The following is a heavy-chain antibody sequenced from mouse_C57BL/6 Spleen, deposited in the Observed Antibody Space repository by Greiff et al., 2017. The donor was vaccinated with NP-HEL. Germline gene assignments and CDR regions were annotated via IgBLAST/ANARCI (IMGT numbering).Heavy chain of an antibody. CDR2: INPGSGGT. D-gene: IGHD1-1*01. J-gene: IGHJ4*01. CDR1: GYAFTNYM. CDR3: DRRAYYFYAMDY. V-gene: IGHV1-54*01. Sequence: QVQLQQSGAELVRPGTSVKVSCKASGYAFTNYMIEWVKQRPGQGLEWIGVINPGSGGTNYNKKFKGKATLTADKSSSTAYMQLSRLKSEDSAGYFCDRRAYYFYAMDYWGQGTSVTVSS.